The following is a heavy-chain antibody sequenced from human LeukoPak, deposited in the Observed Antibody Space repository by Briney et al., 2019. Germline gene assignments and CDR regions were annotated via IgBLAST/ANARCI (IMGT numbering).Heavy chain of an antibody. CDR2: INPNNGGT. V-gene: IGHV1-2*02. CDR3: ARNGQLLSGGNWFDP. CDR1: GYTFNGYY. Sequence: ASVKVSCKASGYTFNGYYIHWVRQAPGQGPEWMGWINPNNGGTKCAQKFKGRVTMTRDTSISTAYMELSSLRSDDTAFYYCARNGQLLSGGNWFDPWGQGALVTVSS. J-gene: IGHJ5*02. D-gene: IGHD2-2*01.